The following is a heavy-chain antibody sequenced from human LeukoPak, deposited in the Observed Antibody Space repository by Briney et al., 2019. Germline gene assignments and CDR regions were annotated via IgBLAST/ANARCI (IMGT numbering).Heavy chain of an antibody. CDR1: GYTFTSYY. Sequence: ASVKVSCKASGYTFTSYYMHWVRQAPGQGLEWMGIINPSGGSTSYAQKFQGRVTMTRDMSTSTVYMELSSLRSEDTAVYYCATGGVVVITTGFAFDIWGQGTMVTVSS. J-gene: IGHJ3*02. V-gene: IGHV1-46*01. CDR2: INPSGGST. D-gene: IGHD3-22*01. CDR3: ATGGVVVITTGFAFDI.